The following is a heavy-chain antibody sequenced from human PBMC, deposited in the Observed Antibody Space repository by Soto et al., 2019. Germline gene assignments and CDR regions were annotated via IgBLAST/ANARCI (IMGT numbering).Heavy chain of an antibody. V-gene: IGHV1-69*01. CDR1: GGTFSSYA. CDR2: IIPIFGTA. Sequence: QVQLVQSGAEVKKPGSSVKVSCKASGGTFSSYAISWVRQAPGQGLEWMGGIIPIFGTANYAQKFQGRGTITAEEATSIAYMELSSLRSEDMAVYYCARVLKGYYDSSGYAFDIWGQGTMVTVSS. D-gene: IGHD3-22*01. J-gene: IGHJ3*02. CDR3: ARVLKGYYDSSGYAFDI.